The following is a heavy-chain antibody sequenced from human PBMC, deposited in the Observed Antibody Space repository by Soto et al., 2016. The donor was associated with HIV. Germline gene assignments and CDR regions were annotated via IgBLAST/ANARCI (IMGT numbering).Heavy chain of an antibody. CDR1: GFTFSNAW. D-gene: IGHD7-27*01. V-gene: IGHV3-15*01. CDR3: TTLGTYYYYYMDV. J-gene: IGHJ6*03. Sequence: EVQLVESGGGLVKPGGSLRLSCAASGFTFSNAWMSWVRQAPGKGLEWVGRIKSKTDGGTTDYAAPVKGRFTISRDDSKNTLYLQMNSLKTEDTAVYYCTTLGTYYYYYMDVWGKGTTVTVSS. CDR2: IKSKTDGGTT.